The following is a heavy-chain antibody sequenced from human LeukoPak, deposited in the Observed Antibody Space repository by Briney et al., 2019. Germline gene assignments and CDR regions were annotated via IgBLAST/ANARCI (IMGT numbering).Heavy chain of an antibody. CDR3: ARESFWGDGDYDY. V-gene: IGHV4-39*07. CDR2: IYYSGST. J-gene: IGHJ4*02. Sequence: SETLSLTCTVSGGSISSSSYYWGWIRQPPGKGLEWIGSIYYSGSTYYNPSLKSRVTISVDTSKNQFSLKLSSVTAADTAVYYCARESFWGDGDYDYWGQGTLVTVSS. CDR1: GGSISSSSYY. D-gene: IGHD4-17*01.